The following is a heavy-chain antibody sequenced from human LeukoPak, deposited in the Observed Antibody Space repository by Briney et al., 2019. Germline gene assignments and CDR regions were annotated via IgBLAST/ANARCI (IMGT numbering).Heavy chain of an antibody. V-gene: IGHV3-30*02. CDR1: RFTLSSYG. CDR3: AKAGSGSYVDWGDY. D-gene: IGHD1-26*01. J-gene: IGHJ4*02. CDR2: IRYDGSNK. Sequence: GGSLRLSCAASRFTLSSYGMHWVRQAPGKGLEWVAFIRYDGSNKYYADSVKGRFTISRDNSQNTLYLQMNSLRAEDTAVYYCAKAGSGSYVDWGDYWGQGTLVTVSS.